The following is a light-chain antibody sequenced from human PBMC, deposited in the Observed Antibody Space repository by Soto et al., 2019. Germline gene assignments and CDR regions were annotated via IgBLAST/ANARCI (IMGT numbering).Light chain of an antibody. CDR2: DVS. J-gene: IGLJ1*01. Sequence: QSVLAQPRSVSGSPGQSVTISCTGTSSDVGGYDFVSWYQQHPGKAPKLMISDVSKRPSGVPDRFSGSKSGNTASLTISGLQAEDEADYYCSSYAGSTPYVFGTGTKVTVL. V-gene: IGLV2-11*01. CDR1: SSDVGGYDF. CDR3: SSYAGSTPYV.